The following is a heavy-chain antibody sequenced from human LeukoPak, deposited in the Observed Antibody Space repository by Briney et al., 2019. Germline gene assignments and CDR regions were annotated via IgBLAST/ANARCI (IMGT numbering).Heavy chain of an antibody. Sequence: GGSLRLSCAASGFTFSKYGMSWVRQAPGKGLEWVSVISGSGGSTYYADSVKGRFTISRDNSKNTLYLQMNSLRAEDTAVYYCAKAAVWPYFDYWGQGTLVTVSS. CDR3: AKAAVWPYFDY. CDR2: ISGSGGST. D-gene: IGHD2-21*01. CDR1: GFTFSKYG. V-gene: IGHV3-23*01. J-gene: IGHJ4*02.